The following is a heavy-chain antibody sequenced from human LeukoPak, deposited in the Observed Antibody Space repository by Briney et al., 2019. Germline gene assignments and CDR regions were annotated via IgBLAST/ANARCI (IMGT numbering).Heavy chain of an antibody. V-gene: IGHV3-33*01. Sequence: GRSLRLSCAASGFTFSSYGMHWVRQAPGKGLEWVAVIWYDGSNTYNADPVKGRFTLSRDNSKNKLYLQMNSLRAEDTAVYYCARDFCSGGSCYPDAFDIWGQGTMVTVSS. CDR3: ARDFCSGGSCYPDAFDI. D-gene: IGHD2-15*01. J-gene: IGHJ3*02. CDR2: IWYDGSNT. CDR1: GFTFSSYG.